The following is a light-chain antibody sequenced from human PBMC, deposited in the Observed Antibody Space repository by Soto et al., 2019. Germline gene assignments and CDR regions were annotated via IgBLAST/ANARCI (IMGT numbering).Light chain of an antibody. CDR1: SSDVGGYNY. Sequence: QSALTQPRSVSGSPGQSVTISCTGTSSDVGGYNYVSWYQQHPGKAPKFMIYDVSKRPSGVPDRFSGYKSGNTASLTISGLQAEDEADYYCCSYAGSYTVYVFGTGTKVTVL. J-gene: IGLJ1*01. CDR3: CSYAGSYTVYV. V-gene: IGLV2-11*01. CDR2: DVS.